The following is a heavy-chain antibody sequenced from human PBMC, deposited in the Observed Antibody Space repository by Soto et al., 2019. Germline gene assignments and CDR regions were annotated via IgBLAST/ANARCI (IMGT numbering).Heavy chain of an antibody. CDR2: LTPSDGST. CDR1: GFTFSTYA. CDR3: AHPRGYGVFDAYDI. V-gene: IGHV3-23*01. Sequence: SGGSLRLSCVASGFTFSTYAMSWVRQAPGKGLEWVSALTPSDGSTYYADSVKGRFTISRDNSMNALYLQMNSLRIEDTAVYYCAHPRGYGVFDAYDIWGQGTMVTVSS. D-gene: IGHD4-17*01. J-gene: IGHJ3*02.